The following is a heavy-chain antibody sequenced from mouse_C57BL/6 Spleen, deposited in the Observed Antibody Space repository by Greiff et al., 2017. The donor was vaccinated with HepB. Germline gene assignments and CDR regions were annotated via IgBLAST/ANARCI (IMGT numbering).Heavy chain of an antibody. CDR1: GYTFTSYW. J-gene: IGHJ1*03. CDR2: IDPSDSYT. V-gene: IGHV1-59*01. Sequence: QVQLQQPGAELVRPGTSVKLSCKASGYTFTSYWMHWVKQRPGQGLEWIGVIDPSDSYTNYNQKFKGKATLTVDTSSSTAYMQLSSLTSEDSAVYYCARDSNYSYWYFDVWGTGTTVTVSS. CDR3: ARDSNYSYWYFDV. D-gene: IGHD2-5*01.